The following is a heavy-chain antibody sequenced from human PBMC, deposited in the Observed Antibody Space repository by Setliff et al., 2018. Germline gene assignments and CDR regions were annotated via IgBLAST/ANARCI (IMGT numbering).Heavy chain of an antibody. CDR2: IIPILGIA. J-gene: IGHJ5*02. Sequence: ASVKVSCKASGGTFSSYAISWVRQAPGQGLEWMGGIIPILGIANYAQKFQGRVTITADKSTSTAYMELSSLRSEDTAVYYCARGVVVPAAIGRGFDPWGQGTLVTVS. CDR1: GGTFSSYA. V-gene: IGHV1-69*10. CDR3: ARGVVVPAAIGRGFDP. D-gene: IGHD2-2*02.